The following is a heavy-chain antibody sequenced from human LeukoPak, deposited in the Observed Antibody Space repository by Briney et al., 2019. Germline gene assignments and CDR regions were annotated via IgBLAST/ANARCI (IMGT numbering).Heavy chain of an antibody. CDR2: VHFSGST. V-gene: IGHV4-59*11. D-gene: IGHD6-19*01. CDR3: ARGQWLAWFDP. J-gene: IGHJ5*02. Sequence: SETLSLTCTVSGGPISGHYWSWIRQPPGKGLEWIGYVHFSGSTNYNPSLKSRVTMSVDSSKNQFSLKLRSVTAADTAVFYCARGQWLAWFDPWGQGTLVTVSS. CDR1: GGPISGHY.